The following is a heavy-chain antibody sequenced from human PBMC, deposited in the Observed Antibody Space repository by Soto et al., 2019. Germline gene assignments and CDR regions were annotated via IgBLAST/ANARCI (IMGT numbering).Heavy chain of an antibody. CDR3: ARGPLSGYSNYYFDY. CDR2: ISYDGSNK. V-gene: IGHV3-30-3*01. D-gene: IGHD3-9*01. J-gene: IGHJ4*02. CDR1: GFTFSSYA. Sequence: QVQLVESGGGVVQPGRSLRLSCAASGFTFSSYAMHWVRQAPGKGLEWVAVISYDGSNKYYADSVKGRFTISRDNSKNTLYLQMNSLRAEDTAVYYCARGPLSGYSNYYFDYWGQGTLVTVSS.